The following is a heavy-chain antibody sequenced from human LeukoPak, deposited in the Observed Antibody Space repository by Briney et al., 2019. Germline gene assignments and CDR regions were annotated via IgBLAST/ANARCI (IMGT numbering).Heavy chain of an antibody. CDR3: ARARIAARVGRGPSNWFDP. CDR1: GYTFTSYD. D-gene: IGHD6-6*01. V-gene: IGHV1-8*01. CDR2: MNANSGNT. Sequence: ASVKVSCKASGYTFTSYDINWVRQATGLGLEWMGWMNANSGNTGYAQKFKGRVTMTRNTSISTAYMELSSLRSEDTAVYYCARARIAARVGRGPSNWFDPWGQGTLVTVSS. J-gene: IGHJ5*02.